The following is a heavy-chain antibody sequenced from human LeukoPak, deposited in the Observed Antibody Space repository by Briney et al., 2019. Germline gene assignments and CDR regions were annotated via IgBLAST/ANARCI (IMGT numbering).Heavy chain of an antibody. Sequence: SETLSLTCIVSGYSISSGYYWGWIRQPPGKGLEWIGSIHHSGSTYYNPSLKSRLTRSVDTSKNQFSLKLSSVTAADTAVYYCARTTQGDFDYWGQGTLVTVSS. CDR2: IHHSGST. D-gene: IGHD4-17*01. CDR1: GYSISSGYY. J-gene: IGHJ4*02. CDR3: ARTTQGDFDY. V-gene: IGHV4-38-2*02.